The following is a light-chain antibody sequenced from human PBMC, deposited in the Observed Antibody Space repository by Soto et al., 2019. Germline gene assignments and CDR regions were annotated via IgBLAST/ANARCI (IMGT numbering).Light chain of an antibody. Sequence: QPVLTQPPSVSGAPGQRVTISCTGSSSNIGAGYDVHWYQQLPGTAPKLLIYYNNNRPSGVPDRFSGSKSGTSASLAITGLQAEDEADYYCQSYDSSLSGVVFGGGTQLTVL. J-gene: IGLJ2*01. CDR1: SSNIGAGYD. V-gene: IGLV1-40*01. CDR3: QSYDSSLSGVV. CDR2: YNN.